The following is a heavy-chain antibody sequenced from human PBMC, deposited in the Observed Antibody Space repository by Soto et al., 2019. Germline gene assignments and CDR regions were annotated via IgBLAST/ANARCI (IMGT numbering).Heavy chain of an antibody. CDR3: ARVFRSWRWIRGGGFAL. CDR1: GGTFSSFA. J-gene: IGHJ5*02. D-gene: IGHD3-16*01. Sequence: QVQLVQSGAEMKKSGSSVKVSCKGSGGTFSSFAINWVRQAPGQGLEWMGVIVPVLGRGNYAQKFQGSVTITADESTSTAYMELSGLRFADTALYYCARVFRSWRWIRGGGFALWGQGTLVTVSS. CDR2: IVPVLGRG. V-gene: IGHV1-69*11.